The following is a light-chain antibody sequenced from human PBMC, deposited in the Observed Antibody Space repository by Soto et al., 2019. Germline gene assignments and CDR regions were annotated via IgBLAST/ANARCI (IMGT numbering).Light chain of an antibody. CDR1: QSVSSSY. Sequence: EIVLTQSPVTLSLSPGERATLSCRASQSVSSSYLAWYQQKPGQAPRLLIYGASSRATGIPDRFSGSGSGTDFNLTISRLELEDFAVYYCQQYGSSPPWTFGQGTKVDIK. CDR2: GAS. CDR3: QQYGSSPPWT. J-gene: IGKJ1*01. V-gene: IGKV3-20*01.